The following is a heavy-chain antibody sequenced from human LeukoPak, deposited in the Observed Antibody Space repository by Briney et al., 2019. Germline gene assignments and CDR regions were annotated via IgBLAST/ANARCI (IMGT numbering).Heavy chain of an antibody. Sequence: SETLSLTCNVSGGSLRNYYWSWLRQPPGKGLEWIGYISHSGSTKYNPSLKSRVTISVDTSKNQFSLKLSSVTATDTAVYYCAREGYQWLAYWFDPWGQGILVTVSS. V-gene: IGHV4-59*12. D-gene: IGHD6-19*01. CDR1: GGSLRNYY. CDR2: ISHSGST. J-gene: IGHJ5*02. CDR3: AREGYQWLAYWFDP.